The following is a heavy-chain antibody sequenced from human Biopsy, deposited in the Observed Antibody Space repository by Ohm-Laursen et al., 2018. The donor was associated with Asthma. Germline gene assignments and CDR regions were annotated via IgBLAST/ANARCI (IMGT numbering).Heavy chain of an antibody. J-gene: IGHJ4*02. CDR1: GFTFSNYG. CDR2: ISFDGSNK. Sequence: SLRLSCSASGFTFSNYGMHWVRQAPGKGLDWVAVISFDGSNKNYTDSVKGRFTIPRDNSKNTLDLQMNSLRGDDTAVYYCVRWRSGYPDHYSDFWGLGTLVTVSS. V-gene: IGHV3-30*03. D-gene: IGHD2-21*01. CDR3: VRWRSGYPDHYSDF.